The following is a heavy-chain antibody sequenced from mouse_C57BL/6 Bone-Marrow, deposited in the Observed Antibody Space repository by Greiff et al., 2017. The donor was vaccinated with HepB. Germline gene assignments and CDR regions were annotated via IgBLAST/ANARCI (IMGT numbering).Heavy chain of an antibody. J-gene: IGHJ1*03. CDR3: ARDYYGSRGYFDV. CDR1: GFNIKDYY. V-gene: IGHV14-2*01. D-gene: IGHD1-1*01. Sequence: EVQLQQSGAELVKPGASVKLSCTASGFNIKDYYMHWVKQRTEQGLEWIGRIDPEVGETKCAPKFQGKATITADTSSNTAYLQLSSLTSEDTAVYYCARDYYGSRGYFDVWGTGTTVTVSS. CDR2: IDPEVGET.